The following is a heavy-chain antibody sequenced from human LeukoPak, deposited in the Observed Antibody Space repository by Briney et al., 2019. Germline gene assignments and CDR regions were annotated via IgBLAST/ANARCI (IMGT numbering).Heavy chain of an antibody. J-gene: IGHJ5*02. CDR3: ARNRFQLSGAYWFDP. D-gene: IGHD2/OR15-2a*01. CDR2: VSDTGIT. V-gene: IGHV4-59*01. Sequence: SEALSLTCTVSEDSISFYSWSWIRQPPGKGLEWIGYVSDTGITNSNPSLKSRVTFSIDTSKDQFYLKLRSVTAADTALYFCARNRFQLSGAYWFDPWGRGTLVTVSS. CDR1: EDSISFYS.